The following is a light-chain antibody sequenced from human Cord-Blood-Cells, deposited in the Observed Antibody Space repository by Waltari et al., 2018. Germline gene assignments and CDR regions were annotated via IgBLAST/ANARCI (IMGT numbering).Light chain of an antibody. CDR3: QQYNSYSRT. J-gene: IGKJ1*01. CDR1: QSSSSW. CDR2: KAS. V-gene: IGKV1-5*03. Sequence: DIQMTQSPSPLSASVGDRVPITCRASQSSSSWLAWYQQKPGKAPKLLIYKASSLESGVPSRFSGSGSGTEFTLTISSLQPDDFATYYCQQYNSYSRTFGQGTKVEIK.